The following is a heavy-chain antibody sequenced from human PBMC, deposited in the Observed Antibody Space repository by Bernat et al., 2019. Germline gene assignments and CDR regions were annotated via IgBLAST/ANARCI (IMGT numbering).Heavy chain of an antibody. CDR2: ISYDGSNK. Sequence: QVQLVESGGGVVQPGRSLRLSCAASGFTFSSYGMHWVRQALGKGLEWVAVISYDGSNKYYADSVKGRFTISRDNAKNSLYLQMNSLRDEDTAVYYCAREDDYIWGSYRYYYFDYWGQGTLVTVSS. CDR3: AREDDYIWGSYRYYYFDY. CDR1: GFTFSSYG. V-gene: IGHV3-30*03. D-gene: IGHD3-16*02. J-gene: IGHJ4*02.